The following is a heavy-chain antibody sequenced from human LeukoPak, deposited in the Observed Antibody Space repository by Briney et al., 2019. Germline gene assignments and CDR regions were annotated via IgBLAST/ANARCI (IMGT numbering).Heavy chain of an antibody. CDR3: ARGRRYDFWSGYPPSDY. D-gene: IGHD3-3*01. J-gene: IGHJ4*02. CDR2: INHSGST. CDR1: GGSFSGYY. V-gene: IGHV4-34*01. Sequence: TSETPSLTCAVYGGSFSGYYWSWIRQPPGKGLEWIGEINHSGSTNYNPSLKSRVTISVDTSKNQFSLKLSSVTAADTAVYYCARGRRYDFWSGYPPSDYWGQGTLVTVSS.